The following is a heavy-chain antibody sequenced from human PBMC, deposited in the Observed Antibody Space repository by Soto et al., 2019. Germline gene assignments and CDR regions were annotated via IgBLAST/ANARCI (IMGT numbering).Heavy chain of an antibody. CDR3: ARDPLGYCSSHFFDQ. CDR2: IYYSGST. Sequence: SETLSLTCSVSGASVSSGSHYWSWIRQSPGKGLEWIGFIYYSGSTNYNPSLKSRVTISVDTSKNQFSLKVSSVTAADTAVYFCARDPLGYCSSHFFDQWGQGTLVTVSS. D-gene: IGHD6-6*01. CDR1: GASVSSGSHY. J-gene: IGHJ4*02. V-gene: IGHV4-61*01.